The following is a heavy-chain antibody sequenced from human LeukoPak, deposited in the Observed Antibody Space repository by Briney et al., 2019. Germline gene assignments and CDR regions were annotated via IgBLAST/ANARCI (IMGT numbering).Heavy chain of an antibody. D-gene: IGHD6-13*01. J-gene: IGHJ4*02. CDR2: IIPILGIA. CDR3: ARLDSSSWPLPFDY. CDR1: GYTFTSYG. V-gene: IGHV1-69*04. Sequence: SVKVSCKASGYTFTSYGISWVRQAPGQGLEWMGRIIPILGIANYAQKFQGRVTITADKSTSTAYMELSSLRSEDTAVYYCARLDSSSWPLPFDYWGQGTLVTVSS.